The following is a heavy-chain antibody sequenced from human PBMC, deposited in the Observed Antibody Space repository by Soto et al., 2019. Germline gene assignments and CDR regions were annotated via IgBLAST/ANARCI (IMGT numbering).Heavy chain of an antibody. V-gene: IGHV1-69*13. CDR3: ARRYCASDNCPLFYYFVDL. Sequence: ASVKVSCKASGGTFNKFAFSWVRQAPGQGFEWMGGIIPVFRSANYAQRFRGRITVTADEYTSTVYLYLNDLRSDDTAVYYCARRYCASDNCPLFYYFVDLWGLGTTVTVSS. D-gene: IGHD2-21*02. CDR1: GGTFNKFA. CDR2: IIPVFRSA. J-gene: IGHJ6*02.